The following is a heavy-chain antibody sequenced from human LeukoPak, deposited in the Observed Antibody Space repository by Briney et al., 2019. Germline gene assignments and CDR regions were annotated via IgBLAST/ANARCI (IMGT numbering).Heavy chain of an antibody. CDR1: GFTFSTYW. D-gene: IGHD3-22*01. CDR3: ARDLFYDSGGFYASDY. Sequence: GGSLRLSCAASGFTFSTYWMHWVRQAPGKGLVWVSRINSDGSSTVYADSVKGRFTISRDNAKNTLYLQMNSLRAEDTAVYYCARDLFYDSGGFYASDYWGQGTLVTVSS. V-gene: IGHV3-74*01. J-gene: IGHJ4*02. CDR2: INSDGSST.